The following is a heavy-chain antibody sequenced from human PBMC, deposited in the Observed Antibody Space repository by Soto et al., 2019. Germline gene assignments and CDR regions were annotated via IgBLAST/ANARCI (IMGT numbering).Heavy chain of an antibody. V-gene: IGHV1-18*01. CDR2: ISAYNGNT. D-gene: IGHD3-10*01. J-gene: IGHJ4*02. Sequence: QVQLVQSGAEVKKPGASVKVSCKASGYTFTSYGISWVRQAPGQGLEWMGWISAYNGNTNYAQKLQGRVTMTTDTSTSTDYMELRSLRSDDTAVYYCARVLLWFGELLYYFDYWGQGTLVTVSS. CDR1: GYTFTSYG. CDR3: ARVLLWFGELLYYFDY.